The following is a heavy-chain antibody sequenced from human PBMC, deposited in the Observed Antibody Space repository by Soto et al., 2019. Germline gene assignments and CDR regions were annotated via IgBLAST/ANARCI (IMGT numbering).Heavy chain of an antibody. CDR3: ACTTFSSSVPNLGQFDY. V-gene: IGHV4-59*08. D-gene: IGHD2-2*01. Sequence: QVQVQESGPGLVKPSETLSLNCSVSGGSLSGYYWSWIRQPPGKGLEWIGYVYYSGNTKYNPSLKGRVSISVDRPESLCALRLSSVTAADPAVYFCACTTFSSSVPNLGQFDYWGQGAQVTVSS. CDR2: VYYSGNT. CDR1: GGSLSGYY. J-gene: IGHJ4*02.